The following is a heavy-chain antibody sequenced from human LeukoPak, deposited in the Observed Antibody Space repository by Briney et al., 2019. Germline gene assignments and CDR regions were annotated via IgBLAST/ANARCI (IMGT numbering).Heavy chain of an antibody. J-gene: IGHJ5*02. CDR3: ARTARYSSSSQPHWFDP. CDR1: GYTFTSYG. D-gene: IGHD6-13*01. CDR2: ISAYNGNT. V-gene: IGHV1-18*01. Sequence: ASVKVSCKASGYTFTSYGISWVRQAPGQGLEWMGWISAYNGNTNYAQKLQGRVTMTTDTSTSTAYMELRGLRSDDTAVYYCARTARYSSSSQPHWFDPWGQGTLVTVSS.